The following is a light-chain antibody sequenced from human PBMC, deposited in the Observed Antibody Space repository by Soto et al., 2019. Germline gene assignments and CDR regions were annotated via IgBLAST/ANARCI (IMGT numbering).Light chain of an antibody. J-gene: IGLJ3*02. CDR2: GIE. CDR1: SSSVGAYDD. CDR3: YSYAGAQSFLV. Sequence: QSVLTQPRSVSGSPGQSVTISCTGSSSSVGAYDDVSWYQQHPGTAPKLIIYGIENRPSGVPDRFSGSKSGTSASLTITGLQAEDEADYYCYSYAGAQSFLVFGGGTQLTVL. V-gene: IGLV2-11*01.